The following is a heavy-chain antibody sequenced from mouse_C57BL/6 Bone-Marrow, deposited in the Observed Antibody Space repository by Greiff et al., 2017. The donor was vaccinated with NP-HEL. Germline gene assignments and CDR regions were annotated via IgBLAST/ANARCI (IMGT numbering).Heavy chain of an antibody. D-gene: IGHD2-4*01. Sequence: QVQLQQPGAELVKPGASVKLSCKASGYTFTSYWMQWVKQRPGQGLEWIGEIDPSDSYTNYNQKFKGKATLTVDTSSRTAYMQLSSRTSEDSSVYYCARKGFYYDYDVAPMVMDYWGQGTSVTVSS. J-gene: IGHJ4*01. V-gene: IGHV1-50*01. CDR3: ARKGFYYDYDVAPMVMDY. CDR2: IDPSDSYT. CDR1: GYTFTSYW.